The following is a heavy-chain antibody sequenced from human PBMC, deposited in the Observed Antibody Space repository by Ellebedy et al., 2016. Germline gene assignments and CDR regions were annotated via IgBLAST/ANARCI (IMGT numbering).Heavy chain of an antibody. CDR2: ISASDGTI. V-gene: IGHV3-48*04. J-gene: IGHJ4*02. D-gene: IGHD3-22*01. CDR1: GFTFSRSS. CDR3: ARDPHGGNYYDSSGFADY. Sequence: GGSLRLXXVAFGFTFSRSSMNWVRQAPGKGLEWVSYISASDGTIYYADSVKGRFTISRDNANFSLFLHMNSLRVEDTAIYYCARDPHGGNYYDSSGFADYWGQGALVTVSS.